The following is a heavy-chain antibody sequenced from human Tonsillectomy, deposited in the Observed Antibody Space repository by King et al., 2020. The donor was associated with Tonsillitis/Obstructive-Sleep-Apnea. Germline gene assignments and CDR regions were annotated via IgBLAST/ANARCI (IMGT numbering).Heavy chain of an antibody. J-gene: IGHJ5*02. CDR2: IVPIVGIP. CDR3: AREGSGRGRWAYNWCDT. D-gene: IGHD5-24*01. Sequence: QLVQSGAEVKKPGSSVTVSCKASGGTFSSYAVSWVRQAPGQGLEWMGRIVPIVGIPQYAQRFAQKYQDRVTITADKSTSTAYMELSSLRSEDTAVYYWAREGSGRGRWAYNWCDTWGEGSLVTVSS. CDR1: GGTFSSYA. V-gene: IGHV1-69*04.